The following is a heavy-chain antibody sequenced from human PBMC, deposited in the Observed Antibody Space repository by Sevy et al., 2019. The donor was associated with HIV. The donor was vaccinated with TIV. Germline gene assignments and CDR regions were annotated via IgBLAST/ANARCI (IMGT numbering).Heavy chain of an antibody. CDR2: ISRDGSVI. CDR3: AKAYGMAAVGFFDH. CDR1: GFTFDDYA. D-gene: IGHD6-13*01. Sequence: GGSLRLSCAASGFTFDDYAMHWVRQVPGKGLEWVSLISRDGSVIYYADSVKGRFSISRDNSKNSLYLQMNSLRPEDTALYYCAKAYGMAAVGFFDHWGQGTLVTVSS. J-gene: IGHJ4*02. V-gene: IGHV3-43D*03.